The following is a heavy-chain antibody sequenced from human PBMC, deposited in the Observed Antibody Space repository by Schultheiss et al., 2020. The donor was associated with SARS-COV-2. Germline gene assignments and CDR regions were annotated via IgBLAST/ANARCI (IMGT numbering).Heavy chain of an antibody. CDR3: ASSHSGSYYLLDY. CDR2: IYYSGST. J-gene: IGHJ4*02. Sequence: SETLSLTCTVSGGSISSYYWSWIRQPPGKGLEWIGYIYYSGSTYYNPSLKSRVTISVDTSKNQFSLKLSSVTAADTAVYYCASSHSGSYYLLDYWGQGTLVTVSS. CDR1: GGSISSYY. D-gene: IGHD1-26*01. V-gene: IGHV4-59*01.